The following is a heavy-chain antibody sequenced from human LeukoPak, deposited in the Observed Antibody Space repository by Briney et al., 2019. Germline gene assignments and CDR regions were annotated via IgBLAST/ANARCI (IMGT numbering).Heavy chain of an antibody. CDR3: ARGEDCSSTSCKFDY. D-gene: IGHD2-2*01. CDR2: ISSSSTYI. Sequence: NPGGSLRLSCVASGFIFSSYSMSWVRQAPGKGLEWVSSISSSSTYIHYADSVKGRFTISRDNAQNSLYLQMNSLRAEDTAVYYCARGEDCSSTSCKFDYWGQGTLVTVSS. J-gene: IGHJ4*02. CDR1: GFIFSSYS. V-gene: IGHV3-21*01.